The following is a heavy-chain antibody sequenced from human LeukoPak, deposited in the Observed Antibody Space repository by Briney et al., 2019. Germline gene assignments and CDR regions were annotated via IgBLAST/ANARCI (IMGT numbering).Heavy chain of an antibody. J-gene: IGHJ5*02. V-gene: IGHV3-13*04. CDR2: IGTAGDT. CDR1: GFTFSSYD. CDR3: VRVTVQREFDP. Sequence: GGSLRLSCAASGFTFSSYDMHWVRQATGKGLEWVSAIGTAGDTYYPGSVKGRFTISRENAKNSLYLQMNSLRAGDAAVYYCVRVTVQREFDPWGQGTLVTVSS.